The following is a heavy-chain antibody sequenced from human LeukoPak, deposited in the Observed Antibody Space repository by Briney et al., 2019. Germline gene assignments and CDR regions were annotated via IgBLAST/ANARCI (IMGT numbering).Heavy chain of an antibody. CDR1: GYTFTSYA. CDR3: ARGRCSSTSCSSWFDP. D-gene: IGHD2-2*01. CDR2: INAGNGNT. Sequence: ASVKVSCKASGYTFTSYAMHWVRQAPGQRLEWMGWINAGNGNTKYSQKFQGRVTITRDTSASTAYMELSSLRSEDTAVYYCARGRCSSTSCSSWFDPWGQGTLVTVSS. V-gene: IGHV1-3*01. J-gene: IGHJ5*02.